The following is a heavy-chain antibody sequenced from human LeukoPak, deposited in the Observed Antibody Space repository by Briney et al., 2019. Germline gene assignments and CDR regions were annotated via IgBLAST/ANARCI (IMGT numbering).Heavy chain of an antibody. CDR2: INPNSGGT. Sequence: ASVKLSCKASGYTFTGYYMYWVRQAPGQGLEWMGWINPNSGGTNYAQKFHGRVTMTRDTSISTAYMELSRLRCDDTAVYYCARLRFLEWLLLDYWGQGTLVTVSS. CDR1: GYTFTGYY. J-gene: IGHJ4*02. CDR3: ARLRFLEWLLLDY. V-gene: IGHV1-2*02. D-gene: IGHD3-3*01.